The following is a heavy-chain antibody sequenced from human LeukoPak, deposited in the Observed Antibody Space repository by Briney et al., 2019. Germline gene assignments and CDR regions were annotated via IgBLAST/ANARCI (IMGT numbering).Heavy chain of an antibody. J-gene: IGHJ6*02. CDR2: IVVGSGNT. D-gene: IGHD2-2*02. CDR3: GVLCSSTSCYRDYYYGMDV. V-gene: IGHV1-58*02. Sequence: GASVKVSCKASGFTFTSSAMQWVRQARGQRLEWIGWIVVGSGNTNYAQKFQERVTITRDMSTSTAYMELSSLRSEDTAVYYCGVLCSSTSCYRDYYYGMDVWGQGTTVTVSS. CDR1: GFTFTSSA.